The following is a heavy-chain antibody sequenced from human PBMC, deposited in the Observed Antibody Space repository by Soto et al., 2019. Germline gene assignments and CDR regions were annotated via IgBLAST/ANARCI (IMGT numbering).Heavy chain of an antibody. Sequence: ASVKVSCKASGYTFTGYYMHWVRQAPGQGLEWMGWINPNSGDTNYAQKFQGRVTMTGDTSISTAYMELSSLTSDDTAVYYCARDGYDGSGSPYPAYWGPGTQVTVSS. CDR1: GYTFTGYY. CDR3: ARDGYDGSGSPYPAY. J-gene: IGHJ4*02. D-gene: IGHD3-10*01. CDR2: INPNSGDT. V-gene: IGHV1-2*02.